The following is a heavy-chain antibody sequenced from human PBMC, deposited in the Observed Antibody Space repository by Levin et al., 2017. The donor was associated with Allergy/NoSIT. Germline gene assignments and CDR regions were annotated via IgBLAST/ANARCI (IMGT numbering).Heavy chain of an antibody. Sequence: SETLSLTCTVSGGSISSGNYYWTWIRQHPGKGLEWIGSIYGSGSTFYNPSLTGRVTISVDTSKNQFSLSLSSVTAADTAVYYCASLTFQPLPDYWGQGTLVTVSS. V-gene: IGHV4-31*03. CDR2: IYGSGST. CDR1: GGSISSGNYY. D-gene: IGHD1-14*01. J-gene: IGHJ4*02. CDR3: ASLTFQPLPDY.